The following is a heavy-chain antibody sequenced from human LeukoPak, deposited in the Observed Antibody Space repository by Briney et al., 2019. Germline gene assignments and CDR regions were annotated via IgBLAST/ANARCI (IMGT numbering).Heavy chain of an antibody. V-gene: IGHV3-23*01. CDR2: ISGSGGST. Sequence: GGSLRLSCAASGFTFSNSAMTWIRQAPGKGLEWVSAISGSGGSTYYADSVKGRFTISRDNSKNTLYLQMNSLRAEDTAVYYCAKDEYGGNFHYWGQGTLVTVSS. CDR3: AKDEYGGNFHY. D-gene: IGHD4-23*01. CDR1: GFTFSNSA. J-gene: IGHJ4*02.